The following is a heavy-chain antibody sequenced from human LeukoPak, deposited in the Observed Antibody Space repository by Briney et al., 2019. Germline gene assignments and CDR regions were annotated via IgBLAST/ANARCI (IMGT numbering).Heavy chain of an antibody. D-gene: IGHD5-24*01. CDR2: SNSDGTST. J-gene: IGHJ4*02. CDR3: ARGVRDGYNSLGN. V-gene: IGHV3-74*01. CDR1: GLTFSSSW. Sequence: GGSLRLSCTAFGLTFSSSWLHWVRQAPAEWLVWVSRSNSDGTSTTYADSVKGRFTISGDNAKNTLYLQMNSLRAEDTAVYYCARGVRDGYNSLGNWGQGTLVTVSS.